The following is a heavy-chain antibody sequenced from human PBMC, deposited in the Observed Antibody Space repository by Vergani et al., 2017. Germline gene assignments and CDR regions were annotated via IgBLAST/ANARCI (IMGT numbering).Heavy chain of an antibody. CDR3: ARVSPGDNSGWEPFDY. V-gene: IGHV1-69*02. J-gene: IGHJ4*02. D-gene: IGHD6-19*01. Sequence: QVHLEQSGTEVKKPGSSVKVSCKVSGDIFNNYTVTWVRQAPGQGLEWMGRIIPIIRLATSAQKCQDRVKITGDTSTNTVYMEMNNLRSEDTAVYYCARVSPGDNSGWEPFDYWGQGTLVTVSS. CDR2: IIPIIRLA. CDR1: GDIFNNYT.